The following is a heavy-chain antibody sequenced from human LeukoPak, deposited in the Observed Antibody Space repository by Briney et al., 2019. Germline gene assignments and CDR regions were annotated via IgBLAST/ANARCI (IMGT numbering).Heavy chain of an antibody. CDR1: GGSISSGGYY. CDR2: IYRSGST. Sequence: PSQTLSLTCTVSGGSISSGGYYWSWIRQPPGKGLEWIGYIYRSGSTYYNPSLKSRVTISVDRSKNQFSLKLSSVTAADTAVYYCARCNIVVVPAAIPFDYWGQGTLVTVSS. D-gene: IGHD2-2*01. CDR3: ARCNIVVVPAAIPFDY. V-gene: IGHV4-30-2*01. J-gene: IGHJ4*02.